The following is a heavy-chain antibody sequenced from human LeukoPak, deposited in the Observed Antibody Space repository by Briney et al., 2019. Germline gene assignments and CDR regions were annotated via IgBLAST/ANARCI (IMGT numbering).Heavy chain of an antibody. CDR3: ARYDSSGYYSDY. J-gene: IGHJ4*02. Sequence: ASVKVSYKASGYTFTSYDINWVRQATGQGLEWRGWMNPNSGNTGYAQKFQGRVTMTRNTSISTAYMELSSLRSEDTAVYYCARYDSSGYYSDYWGQGTLVTVSS. V-gene: IGHV1-8*01. CDR1: GYTFTSYD. D-gene: IGHD3-22*01. CDR2: MNPNSGNT.